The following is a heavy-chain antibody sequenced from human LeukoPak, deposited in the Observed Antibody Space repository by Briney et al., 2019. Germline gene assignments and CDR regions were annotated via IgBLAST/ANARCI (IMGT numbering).Heavy chain of an antibody. Sequence: ASVKVSCKASDYTFTSYGIGWVRQAPGQGLEWMGWISTYNGKTYYAQKLQGRVTMTTDTSTSTAYMELRSLRSDDTAVYYCARALYHTFDYWGQGTLVTVSS. D-gene: IGHD2-2*01. CDR1: DYTFTSYG. V-gene: IGHV1-18*01. CDR3: ARALYHTFDY. CDR2: ISTYNGKT. J-gene: IGHJ4*02.